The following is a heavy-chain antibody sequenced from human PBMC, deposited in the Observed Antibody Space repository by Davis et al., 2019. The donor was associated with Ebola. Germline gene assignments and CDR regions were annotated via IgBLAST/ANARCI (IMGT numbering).Heavy chain of an antibody. CDR1: GGSFSGHF. D-gene: IGHD2-15*01. J-gene: IGHJ3*02. Sequence: SETLSLTCSVSGGSFSGHFWSWIRQSPGKGPEWIAEINHSGNINYNGALEGRATISVDTSKNHFSLTLNSVTAADTAVYYCARSIVEVLAALGIWGQGTMVTIS. CDR2: INHSGNI. CDR3: ARSIVEVLAALGI. V-gene: IGHV4-34*01.